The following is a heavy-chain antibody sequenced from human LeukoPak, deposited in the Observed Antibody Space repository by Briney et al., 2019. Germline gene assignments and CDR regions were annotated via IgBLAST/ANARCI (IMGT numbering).Heavy chain of an antibody. CDR2: VTDRGNR. D-gene: IGHD6-19*01. J-gene: IGHJ6*03. V-gene: IGHV4-34*01. CDR1: GGSFSGYY. CDR3: ARGRGSSSGWGHYFYSIDV. Sequence: TETLPDTRAVYGGSFSGYYWTWIRQPPGKGLEWIGEVTDRGNRNYNPALRSRVTLTEGQTQNQFSLKLSSVAAADTSVFYCARGRGSSSGWGHYFYSIDVWGQG.